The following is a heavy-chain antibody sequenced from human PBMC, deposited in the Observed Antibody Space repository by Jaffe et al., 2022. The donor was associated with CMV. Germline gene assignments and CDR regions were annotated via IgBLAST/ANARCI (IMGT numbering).Heavy chain of an antibody. CDR2: ISASGDNT. CDR1: GFIFSDYA. J-gene: IGHJ6*02. Sequence: EVLLLESGGGLVQPGGSLRLSCAGSGFIFSDYAMTWVRQAPGKGLEWVSGISASGDNTKTADSVKGRVTISRDNSKNTLFLHMNRLGAEDTAVYYCAKSYLKTDGVSRGKVYYYYGMDVWGQGTTVTVSS. V-gene: IGHV3-23*01. CDR3: AKSYLKTDGVSRGKVYYYYGMDV. D-gene: IGHD2-8*01.